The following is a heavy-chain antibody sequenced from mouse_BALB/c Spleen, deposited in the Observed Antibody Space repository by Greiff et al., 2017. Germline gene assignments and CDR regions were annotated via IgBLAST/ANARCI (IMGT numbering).Heavy chain of an antibody. V-gene: IGHV5-4*02. Sequence: EVKLVESGGGLVKPGGSLKLSCAASGFTFSDYYMYWVRQTPEKRLEWVATISDGGSYTYYPDSVKGRFTISRDNAKNNLYLQMSSLKSEDTAMYYCARDDYGPWFAYWGQGTLVTVSA. J-gene: IGHJ3*01. CDR2: ISDGGSYT. D-gene: IGHD2-4*01. CDR3: ARDDYGPWFAY. CDR1: GFTFSDYY.